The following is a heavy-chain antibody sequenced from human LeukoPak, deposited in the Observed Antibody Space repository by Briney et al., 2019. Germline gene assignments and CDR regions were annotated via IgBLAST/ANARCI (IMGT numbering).Heavy chain of an antibody. CDR2: INHSGST. Sequence: PSETLSLTCAVYGGSFSGYYWSWIRQPPGKGLEWIGEINHSGSTNYNPSLKSRVTISVDTSKNQFSLKLSSVTAADTAVYYCARGPAYCGGDCYFAFDIWGQGTMVTVPS. CDR3: ARGPAYCGGDCYFAFDI. D-gene: IGHD2-21*02. J-gene: IGHJ3*02. CDR1: GGSFSGYY. V-gene: IGHV4-34*01.